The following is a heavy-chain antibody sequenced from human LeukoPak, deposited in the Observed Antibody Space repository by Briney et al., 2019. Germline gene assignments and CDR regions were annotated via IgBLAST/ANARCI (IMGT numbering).Heavy chain of an antibody. Sequence: GASVKVSCKGSGYTFTNYDINWVRQATGQGLEWLGWMNPNSGNTGYAQKFQGRVTMTRNTSIRTAYMELSSLRSEDTAVYYCARGFLYGDSKNFDYWGQGTLVTVSS. J-gene: IGHJ4*02. D-gene: IGHD4-17*01. CDR3: ARGFLYGDSKNFDY. CDR1: GYTFTNYD. V-gene: IGHV1-8*01. CDR2: MNPNSGNT.